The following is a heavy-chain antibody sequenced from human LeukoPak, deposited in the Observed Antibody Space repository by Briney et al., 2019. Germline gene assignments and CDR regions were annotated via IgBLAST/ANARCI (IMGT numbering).Heavy chain of an antibody. CDR2: ISGSGGNT. CDR1: GFTFSSYA. J-gene: IGHJ2*01. Sequence: PGASLRLSCAASGFTFSSYAMSWVRQAPGKGLEWVSGISGSGGNTYYANSVKGRFSIYRDNSKNTLYLQMNSLRAEDTAVYYCAKDTTVTTHWYFDLWGRATLVTVSS. D-gene: IGHD4-17*01. CDR3: AKDTTVTTHWYFDL. V-gene: IGHV3-23*01.